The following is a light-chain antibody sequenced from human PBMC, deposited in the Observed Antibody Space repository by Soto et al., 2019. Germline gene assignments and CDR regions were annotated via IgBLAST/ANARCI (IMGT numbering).Light chain of an antibody. V-gene: IGKV1-12*01. Sequence: DIQMTQSTSSVSASVGDRVTITCRASQSISSSLAWYQQKPGTVPKLLVYAASSLQSGVPSRFSGSGAGTEFTLSNTSLQPEDFGTYCCQQGDSVPITPGQGTRMEIK. CDR2: AAS. J-gene: IGKJ5*01. CDR3: QQGDSVPIT. CDR1: QSISSS.